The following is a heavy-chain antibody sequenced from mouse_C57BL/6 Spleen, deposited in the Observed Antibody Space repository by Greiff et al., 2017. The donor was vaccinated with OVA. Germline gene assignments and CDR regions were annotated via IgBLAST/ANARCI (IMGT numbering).Heavy chain of an antibody. CDR3: ARRGDYDRFDY. V-gene: IGHV1-64*01. Sequence: QVQLKESGAELVKPGASVKLSCKASGYTFTSYWMHWVKQRPGQGLEWIGMIHPNSGSTNYNEKFKSKATLTVDKSSSTAYMQLSSLTSEDSAVYYCARRGDYDRFDYWGQGTTLTVSS. CDR1: GYTFTSYW. J-gene: IGHJ2*01. D-gene: IGHD2-4*01. CDR2: IHPNSGST.